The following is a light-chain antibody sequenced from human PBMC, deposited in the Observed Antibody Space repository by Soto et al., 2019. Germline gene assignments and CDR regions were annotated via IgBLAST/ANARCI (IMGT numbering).Light chain of an antibody. J-gene: IGKJ2*01. V-gene: IGKV1-39*01. Sequence: DIQMTQSPSSLSASVGDSVVVTCRASQTISSLNWYQQKPCKAPKLLIFASSSLKPGVPSRFSGSGSGADFTLTITNLHLEDSAIYFCQQTSITPYTFGQGTKLEI. CDR3: QQTSITPYT. CDR1: QTISS. CDR2: ASS.